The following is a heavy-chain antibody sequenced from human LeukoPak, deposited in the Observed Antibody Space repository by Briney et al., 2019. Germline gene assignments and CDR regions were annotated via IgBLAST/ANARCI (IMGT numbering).Heavy chain of an antibody. J-gene: IGHJ4*02. D-gene: IGHD3-22*01. CDR3: AKDLGNYYDTYNDY. Sequence: GGSLRLSCAASGFTFSSYGMHWVRQAPGKGLEWVAFIRYDGSNKYYADSVKGRFTISRDNSKNTLYLQMNSLRAEDTAVYYCAKDLGNYYDTYNDYWGQGTLATVSS. CDR2: IRYDGSNK. V-gene: IGHV3-30*02. CDR1: GFTFSSYG.